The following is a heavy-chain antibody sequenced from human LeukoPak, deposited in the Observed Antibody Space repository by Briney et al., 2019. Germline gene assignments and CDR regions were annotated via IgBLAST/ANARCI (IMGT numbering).Heavy chain of an antibody. D-gene: IGHD2-2*01. Sequence: GGSLRLSCVVSGFTFSSYAMSWVRQAPGKGLEWVSGIRGSGGSTYYADSVKGRFTISRDNSKNTVYLQMNRLRAEDTALYYCVKDMIVVVATAREYFDYWGHGTLVTVSS. V-gene: IGHV3-23*01. CDR2: IRGSGGST. J-gene: IGHJ4*01. CDR1: GFTFSSYA. CDR3: VKDMIVVVATAREYFDY.